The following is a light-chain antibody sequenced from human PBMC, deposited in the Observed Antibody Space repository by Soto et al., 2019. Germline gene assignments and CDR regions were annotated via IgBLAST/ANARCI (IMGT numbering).Light chain of an antibody. V-gene: IGKV3-11*01. CDR3: QQRSNGPRT. Sequence: EIVLTQSPATLSLSPGERATLSCRASQSVSSYLAWYQQKPGQAPRLLIYDASNRATGIPARFSGSGSGTDFTLTITSLEPEVFAVYYCQQRSNGPRTFGQGTKVEIK. J-gene: IGKJ1*01. CDR1: QSVSSY. CDR2: DAS.